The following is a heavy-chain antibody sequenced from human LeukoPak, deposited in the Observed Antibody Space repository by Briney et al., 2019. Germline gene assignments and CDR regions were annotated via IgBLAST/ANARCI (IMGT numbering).Heavy chain of an antibody. CDR3: ARNKDITGYQPRRHYFDL. D-gene: IGHD3-22*01. Sequence: PSQTLSLTCSVSGGSMTSGDYYWSWIRQHPVKGLEWIGYIFHSGSAYYNPSLRSRVTISVDTSKSHFSLKLGSVTAADTAVYYCARNKDITGYQPRRHYFDLWGRGTLVTVSS. CDR2: IFHSGSA. V-gene: IGHV4-31*03. CDR1: GGSMTSGDYY. J-gene: IGHJ2*01.